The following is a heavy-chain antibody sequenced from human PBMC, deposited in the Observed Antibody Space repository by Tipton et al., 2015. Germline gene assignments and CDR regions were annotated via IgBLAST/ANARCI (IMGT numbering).Heavy chain of an antibody. V-gene: IGHV4-61*08. D-gene: IGHD3/OR15-3a*01. Sequence: TLSLTCTVSGGSISSGDYYWYWIRQHPGKGLEWIGYIYYSGSTNYNPSLKSRVTISVDTSKNQFSLKLSSVTAADTAVYYCARGTVVFDIWGQGPMVSVSS. CDR2: IYYSGST. CDR3: ARGTVVFDI. J-gene: IGHJ3*02. CDR1: GGSISSGDYY.